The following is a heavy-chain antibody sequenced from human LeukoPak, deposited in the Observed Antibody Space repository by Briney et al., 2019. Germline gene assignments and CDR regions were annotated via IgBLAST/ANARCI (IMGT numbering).Heavy chain of an antibody. CDR2: IIPIFGTA. CDR3: ARVGVDTAMVDAFYI. V-gene: IGHV1-69*05. CDR1: GGTFSSYA. Sequence: ASVKVSCKASGGTFSSYAISWVRQAPGQGLEWMGRIIPIFGTANYAQKFQGRVTITTDESTSTAYMELSSLRSEDTAVYYCARVGVDTAMVDAFYIWGQGTMVTVSP. D-gene: IGHD5-18*01. J-gene: IGHJ3*02.